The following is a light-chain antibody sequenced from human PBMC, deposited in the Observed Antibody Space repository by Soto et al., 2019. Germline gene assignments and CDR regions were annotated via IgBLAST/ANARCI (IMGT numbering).Light chain of an antibody. CDR3: NSYTSINTVV. CDR1: SSDVGGYNY. V-gene: IGLV2-14*01. J-gene: IGLJ2*01. Sequence: QSALTQPASVSGSPGRSITISCAGTSSDVGGYNYVSWYQQHPGKAPKLMIYEVSNRPSGVSNRFSGSKSGNTASLTISGLQGEDEADYYCNSYTSINTVVFGGGTKLTVL. CDR2: EVS.